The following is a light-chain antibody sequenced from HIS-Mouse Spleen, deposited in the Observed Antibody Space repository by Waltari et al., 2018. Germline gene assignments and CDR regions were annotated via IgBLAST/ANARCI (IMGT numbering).Light chain of an antibody. J-gene: IGLJ3*02. CDR2: EGS. CDR1: RSDVGSYNL. CDR3: CSYAGSSTWV. V-gene: IGLV2-23*01. Sequence: QSALTQPASESGSPGPSITMSSTGTRSDVGSYNLASWYQQHPGKAPKLMIYEGSKRPSGVSNRFSGSKSGNTASLTISGLQAEDEADYYCCSYAGSSTWVFGGGTKLTVL.